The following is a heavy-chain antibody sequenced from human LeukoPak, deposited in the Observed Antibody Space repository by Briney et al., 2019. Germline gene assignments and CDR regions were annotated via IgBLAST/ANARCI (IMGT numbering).Heavy chain of an antibody. CDR2: IYYSGST. CDR1: GGSISSYY. Sequence: SETLSLTCTVSGGSISSYYWSWIRQPPGKGLEWIGYIYYSGSTNYNPSLKSRVTISVDTSKNQFSLKLSSVTAANTAVYYCARXGHSXPNWFDPWGQGTLVTVSS. D-gene: IGHD6-13*01. J-gene: IGHJ5*02. V-gene: IGHV4-59*08. CDR3: ARXGHSXPNWFDP.